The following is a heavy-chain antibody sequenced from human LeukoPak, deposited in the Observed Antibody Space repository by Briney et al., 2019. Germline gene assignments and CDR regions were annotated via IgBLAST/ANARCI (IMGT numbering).Heavy chain of an antibody. CDR1: AGSISSYY. CDR3: ARNLGAAAGNFDY. CDR2: IYYSGST. D-gene: IGHD6-13*01. Sequence: PSETLSLSCTVSAGSISSYYWVWIRQPPAKGLEWIGYIYYSGSTNYNPSLKSRVTISVDTSKNQFSLKLSSVTAADTAVYYCARNLGAAAGNFDYWGQGTLVTVSS. V-gene: IGHV4-59*01. J-gene: IGHJ4*02.